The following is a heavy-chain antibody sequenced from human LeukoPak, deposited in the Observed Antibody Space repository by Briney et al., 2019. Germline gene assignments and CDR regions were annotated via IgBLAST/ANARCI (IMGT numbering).Heavy chain of an antibody. J-gene: IGHJ4*02. CDR2: ISFDGSTK. CDR1: GFIVSSTY. Sequence: GGSLRLSCAASGFIVSSTYMSWVRQAPGKGLEWVSMISFDGSTKDYADSVKGRFTISRDNSKNTLDLQMTSLRTEDTAVYYCARGVVTAYAAFDSWGQGTLVTVSS. D-gene: IGHD2-21*02. V-gene: IGHV3-30-3*01. CDR3: ARGVVTAYAAFDS.